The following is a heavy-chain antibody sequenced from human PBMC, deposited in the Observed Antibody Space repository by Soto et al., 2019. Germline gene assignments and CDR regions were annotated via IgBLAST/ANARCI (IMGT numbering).Heavy chain of an antibody. D-gene: IGHD5-18*01. V-gene: IGHV4-31*03. Sequence: SETLSLTCTVSGGSISSGGYYWSWIRQHPGKGLEWIGYICYSGSTYYNPSLKSRVTISVDTSKNQFSLKLSSVTAADTAVYYCARDWRGYSYGYYYYYGMDVWGQGTTVTVSS. CDR1: GGSISSGGYY. CDR2: ICYSGST. J-gene: IGHJ6*02. CDR3: ARDWRGYSYGYYYYYGMDV.